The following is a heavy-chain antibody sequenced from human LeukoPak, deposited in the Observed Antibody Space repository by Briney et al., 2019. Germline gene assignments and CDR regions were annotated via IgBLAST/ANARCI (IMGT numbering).Heavy chain of an antibody. CDR2: ISAYNGNT. Sequence: ASVKVSCKASGYTFTIYGISWVRQAPGQGLEWMGWISAYNGNTNYAQKLQGRVTMTTDTSTSTAYMELRSLRSDDTAVYYCARDTYSSSSCYYYYYGMDVWGQGTTVTVSS. CDR3: ARDTYSSSSCYYYYYGMDV. V-gene: IGHV1-18*01. D-gene: IGHD6-6*01. J-gene: IGHJ6*02. CDR1: GYTFTIYG.